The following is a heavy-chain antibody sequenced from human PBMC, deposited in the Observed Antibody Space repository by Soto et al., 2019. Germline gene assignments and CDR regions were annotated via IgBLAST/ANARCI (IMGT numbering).Heavy chain of an antibody. J-gene: IGHJ5*02. CDR2: IIPIFGTA. Sequence: GASVKVSCKASGGTFSSYAISWVRQAPGQGFEWMGGIIPIFGTANYAQKFQGRVTITADESTSTAYMELSSLRSEDTAVYYCARGPRGYSYGNRNWFDPWGQGTLVTVSS. V-gene: IGHV1-69*13. D-gene: IGHD5-18*01. CDR1: GGTFSSYA. CDR3: ARGPRGYSYGNRNWFDP.